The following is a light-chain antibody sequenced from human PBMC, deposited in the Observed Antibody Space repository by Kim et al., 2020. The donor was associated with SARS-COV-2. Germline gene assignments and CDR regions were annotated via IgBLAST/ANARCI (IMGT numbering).Light chain of an antibody. CDR2: GKN. CDR3: KSRDTNTKVV. CDR1: SLRTYY. J-gene: IGLJ2*01. Sequence: SSELTQDPAVSVASGQTVRITCQGDSLRTYYAAWYQQKPGQAPVLVIYGKNDRPSGIPDRFSGSSSGNIASLTIAGAQAEDEADYYCKSRDTNTKVVFGGGTQLTVL. V-gene: IGLV3-19*01.